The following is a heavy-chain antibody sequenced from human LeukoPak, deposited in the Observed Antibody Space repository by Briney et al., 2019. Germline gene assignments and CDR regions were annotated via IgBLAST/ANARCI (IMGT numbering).Heavy chain of an antibody. J-gene: IGHJ5*02. D-gene: IGHD3-10*01. CDR3: ARGKSGEKNPWFDP. Sequence: ASVKVSCKASGYTFTGNYMHWLRQAPGQGLEWLGWTNPNSGDTNHAQKFQGRVTMTRDTSISTAYMELSRLRSDDTAVYYCARGKSGEKNPWFDPWGQGTLVTVSS. CDR1: GYTFTGNY. V-gene: IGHV1-2*02. CDR2: TNPNSGDT.